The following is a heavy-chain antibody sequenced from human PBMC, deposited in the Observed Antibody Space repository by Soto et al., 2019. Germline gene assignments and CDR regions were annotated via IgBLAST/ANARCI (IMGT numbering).Heavy chain of an antibody. CDR1: EYSFSTYW. D-gene: IGHD3-3*01. Sequence: GESLKISCKGSEYSFSTYWIAWVRQMPGKGLEWMGIIYPGDSDTRYSPSFQGQVTISADKSISTAHLQWSSLKASDTAIYYCASKIRHYDSCSNKYYYYGLEVWGQGTTGTVSS. J-gene: IGHJ6*02. CDR3: ASKIRHYDSCSNKYYYYGLEV. V-gene: IGHV5-51*01. CDR2: IYPGDSDT.